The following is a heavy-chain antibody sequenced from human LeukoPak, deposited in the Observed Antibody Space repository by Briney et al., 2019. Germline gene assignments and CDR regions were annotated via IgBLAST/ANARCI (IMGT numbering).Heavy chain of an antibody. J-gene: IGHJ6*03. CDR2: IYHSGGT. Sequence: SETLSLTCTVSGGSISSSSYYWAWIRQPPGKGLEWIGEIYHSGGTNYNPSLKSRITISVDKSQNQFSLKVNSLTAADTAVYYCATNGYYCMDVWGKGTTVTVSS. D-gene: IGHD2-8*01. V-gene: IGHV4-39*07. CDR1: GGSISSSSYY. CDR3: ATNGYYCMDV.